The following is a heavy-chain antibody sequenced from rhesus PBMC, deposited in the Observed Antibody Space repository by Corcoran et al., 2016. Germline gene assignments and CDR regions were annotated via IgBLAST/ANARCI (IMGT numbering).Heavy chain of an antibody. J-gene: IGHJ4*01. CDR3: VRGVVIVVASYFDY. CDR1: GASIRSNY. D-gene: IGHD2-33*01. Sequence: QVQLQESGPGLVKSSETLPLTCAVSGASIRSNYCNWIRQAPGKGVEWIGRIHGSGGRSYYNPSLKSRVTISRDRSKNQFSLKLSSVTAADTAVYYCVRGVVIVVASYFDYWGQGVLVTVSS. V-gene: IGHV4S2*01. CDR2: IHGSGGRS.